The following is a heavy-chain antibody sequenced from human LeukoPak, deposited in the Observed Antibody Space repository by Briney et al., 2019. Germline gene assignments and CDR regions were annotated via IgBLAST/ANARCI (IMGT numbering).Heavy chain of an antibody. J-gene: IGHJ5*02. CDR2: INPEGSRT. Sequence: GGSLRLSCAASGFTFSNAWMHWVRQAPGKGLVWVARINPEGSRTSYADSVKGRFTTSRDNAKNTLYLQMNSLRAEDTAVYYCARAGGYCSSTSCYNWVDPWGQGTLVTVSS. V-gene: IGHV3-74*01. CDR3: ARAGGYCSSTSCYNWVDP. D-gene: IGHD2-2*01. CDR1: GFTFSNAW.